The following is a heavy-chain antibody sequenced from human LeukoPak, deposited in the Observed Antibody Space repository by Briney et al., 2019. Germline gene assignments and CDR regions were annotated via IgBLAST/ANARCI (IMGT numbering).Heavy chain of an antibody. Sequence: PSETLSLTCTVSGGSISSYYWSWIRQPPGKGLEWIGYIYYSGSTNYNPSLKSRVTISVDTSKNQFSLKLSSVTAVDTAVYYCARGSYRDAFDIWGQGTMVTVSS. CDR1: GGSISSYY. CDR3: ARGSYRDAFDI. D-gene: IGHD1-26*01. J-gene: IGHJ3*02. CDR2: IYYSGST. V-gene: IGHV4-59*01.